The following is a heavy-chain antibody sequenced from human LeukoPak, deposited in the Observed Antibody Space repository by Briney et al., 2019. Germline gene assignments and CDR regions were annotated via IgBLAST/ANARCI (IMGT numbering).Heavy chain of an antibody. Sequence: PGGSLRLSCAASGFTFSSCSMNWVRQAPGKGLEWVSYISSSSSTIYYADSVKGRFTISRDNAKNSLYLQMNSLRAEDTAVYYCARDSHSGDPNDSAFDYWGQGTLVTVSS. CDR1: GFTFSSCS. J-gene: IGHJ4*02. D-gene: IGHD2-21*02. V-gene: IGHV3-48*04. CDR2: ISSSSSTI. CDR3: ARDSHSGDPNDSAFDY.